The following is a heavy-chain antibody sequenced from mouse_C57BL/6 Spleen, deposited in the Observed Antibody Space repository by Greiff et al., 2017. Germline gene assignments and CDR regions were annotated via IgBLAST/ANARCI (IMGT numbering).Heavy chain of an antibody. CDR1: GYPFPCSC. D-gene: IGHD1-1*02. Sequence: VQLQQPGAELVKPGASVKLSCKASGYPFPCSCLHLVTQRPGQGLALIFMLPPTRVCTNYNEQFKSTAPLPVDPSSSTAYMQLRRLTSADSAVYYCARGVGPYYFDYWGQGTTLTVAS. CDR3: ARGVGPYYFDY. CDR2: LPPTRVCT. V-gene: IGHV1-64*01. J-gene: IGHJ2*01.